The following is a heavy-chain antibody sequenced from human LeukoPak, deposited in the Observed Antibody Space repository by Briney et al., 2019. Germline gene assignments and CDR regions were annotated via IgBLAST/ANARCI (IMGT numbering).Heavy chain of an antibody. Sequence: GESLKISCKGSGYSFTNYWIGWVRQMPGKGLEWMGIIYPGDSDTRYSPSFQGQVTISADKSISTAYLQWSSLKASDTAMYYCARHLGYSGYGAGMDVWGQGTTVTVSS. CDR3: ARHLGYSGYGAGMDV. D-gene: IGHD5-12*01. J-gene: IGHJ6*02. V-gene: IGHV5-51*01. CDR1: GYSFTNYW. CDR2: IYPGDSDT.